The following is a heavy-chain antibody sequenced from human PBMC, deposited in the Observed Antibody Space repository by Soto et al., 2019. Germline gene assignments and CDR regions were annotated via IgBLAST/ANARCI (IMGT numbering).Heavy chain of an antibody. V-gene: IGHV4-34*01. D-gene: IGHD5-18*01. J-gene: IGHJ4*02. Sequence: TLSLTCAVYGGSFSGYYWSWIRQPPGKGLEWIGEINHSGSTNYNPSLKSRVTISVDTSKNQFSLKLSSVTAADTAVYYCARGHGGYSYIDYWGQGTLVTVSS. CDR3: ARGHGGYSYIDY. CDR2: INHSGST. CDR1: GGSFSGYY.